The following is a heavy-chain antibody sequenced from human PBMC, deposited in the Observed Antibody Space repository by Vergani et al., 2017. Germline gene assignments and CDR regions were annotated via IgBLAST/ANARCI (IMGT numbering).Heavy chain of an antibody. CDR3: ARGHLPRYCSSTSCYTRAFDI. D-gene: IGHD2-2*02. CDR1: GYTFTSYD. CDR2: MNPNSGNT. Sequence: QVQLVQSGAEVKKPGASVKVSCKASGYTFTSYDINWVRQATGQGLEWMGWMNPNSGNTGYAQKFQGRVTMTRNTSISTAYMELSSLRSEDTAVYYCARGHLPRYCSSTSCYTRAFDIWGQGTMVTVSS. J-gene: IGHJ3*02. V-gene: IGHV1-8*01.